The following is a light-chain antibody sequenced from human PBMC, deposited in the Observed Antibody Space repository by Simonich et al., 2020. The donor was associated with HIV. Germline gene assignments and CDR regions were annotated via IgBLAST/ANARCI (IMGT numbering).Light chain of an antibody. Sequence: IQLTQSPSFLSASVGDRVTITCRASQGMSSYLAWYQQKPGKAPKLLINAASTLQSGVPARFSGSGSGTEFTLTISSLQPEDFATYYCQHLNSVPFTFGPGTKVDI. CDR2: AAS. V-gene: IGKV1-9*01. CDR3: QHLNSVPFT. J-gene: IGKJ3*01. CDR1: QGMSSY.